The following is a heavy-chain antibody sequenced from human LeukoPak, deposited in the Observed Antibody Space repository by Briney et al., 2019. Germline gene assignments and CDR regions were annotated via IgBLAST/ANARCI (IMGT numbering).Heavy chain of an antibody. V-gene: IGHV4-4*07. D-gene: IGHD3-22*01. Sequence: SETLSLTCTVSGGSISSYYWSWIRQPAGKGLEWIGRIYTSGSTNYNPSLKSRVTMSVDTSKNQFSLKLSSVTAADTAVYYCARDRYYYDSGGYYGHFDYWGQGTLVTVSS. CDR2: IYTSGST. CDR3: ARDRYYYDSGGYYGHFDY. J-gene: IGHJ4*02. CDR1: GGSISSYY.